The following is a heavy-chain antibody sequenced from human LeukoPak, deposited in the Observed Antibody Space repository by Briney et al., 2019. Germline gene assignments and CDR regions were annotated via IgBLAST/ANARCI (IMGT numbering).Heavy chain of an antibody. Sequence: GGSLRLSCAASGFTFSSYSMNWVRQAPGKGLEWVSYISSSSSTIYYADSVKGRFTISRDNAKNSLYLQMNSLRAEDTAVYYCARDPGHDYSNYGGLDYWGQGTLVTVS. V-gene: IGHV3-48*01. CDR2: ISSSSSTI. CDR3: ARDPGHDYSNYGGLDY. CDR1: GFTFSSYS. J-gene: IGHJ4*02. D-gene: IGHD4-11*01.